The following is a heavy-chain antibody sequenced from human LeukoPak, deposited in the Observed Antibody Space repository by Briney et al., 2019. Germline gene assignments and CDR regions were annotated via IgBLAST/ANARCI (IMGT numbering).Heavy chain of an antibody. J-gene: IGHJ5*02. CDR1: GGTFNNYA. Sequence: SVKVSCKASGGTFNNYAVSWVRQAPGQGLEWLGGIIPIFGTTNYTQNFQGRITITADESTNTAYMELSSLRSDDTAVYYCARSYLVINWFDPWGQGTLVNVSS. V-gene: IGHV1-69*01. CDR2: IIPIFGTT. CDR3: ARSYLVINWFDP. D-gene: IGHD2-21*01.